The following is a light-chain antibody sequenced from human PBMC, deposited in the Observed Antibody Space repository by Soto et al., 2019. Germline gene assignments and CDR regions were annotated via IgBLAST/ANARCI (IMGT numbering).Light chain of an antibody. CDR3: QQSYSTPLFT. V-gene: IGKV1-8*01. J-gene: IGKJ3*01. CDR1: QGISSY. CDR2: AAS. Sequence: AIRMTQSPSSFSASTGDRVTITCRASQGISSYLAWYQQKPGKAPKLLIYAASTLQSGVPSRFSGSGSGTDFTLTISCLQSEDFATYYCQQSYSTPLFTFGPGTKVDIK.